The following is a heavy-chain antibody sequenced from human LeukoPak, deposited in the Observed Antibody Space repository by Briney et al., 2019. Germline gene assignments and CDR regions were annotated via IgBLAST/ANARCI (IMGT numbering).Heavy chain of an antibody. J-gene: IGHJ4*02. CDR1: GFSFSSYA. Sequence: GGSLRLSCAASGFSFSSYAMHWVRQAPGKGLEWWAFIRYDGINKYYADSVKGRFTITRDNSKNTLYLQMNSLRPEDTAVYYCAKGVDYWGQGALVTVSS. CDR2: IRYDGINK. CDR3: AKGVDY. D-gene: IGHD6-13*01. V-gene: IGHV3-30*02.